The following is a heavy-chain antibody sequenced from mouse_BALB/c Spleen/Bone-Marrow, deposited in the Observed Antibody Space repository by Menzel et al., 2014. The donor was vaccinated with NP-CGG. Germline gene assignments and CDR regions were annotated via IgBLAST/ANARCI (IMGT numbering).Heavy chain of an antibody. CDR1: GYTFTEYT. D-gene: IGHD2-3*01. CDR2: INPNNGGI. V-gene: IGHV1-18*01. Sequence: VQLKDSGPELVKPGASVKISCKTSGYTFTEYTMHWVKQSHGKSLEWIGSINPNNGGINYNQKFKGKATLTVDKSSSTAYMELRSLTSEDSAVYYCARGDGYYVYAMDYWGQGTSVTVSS. CDR3: ARGDGYYVYAMDY. J-gene: IGHJ4*01.